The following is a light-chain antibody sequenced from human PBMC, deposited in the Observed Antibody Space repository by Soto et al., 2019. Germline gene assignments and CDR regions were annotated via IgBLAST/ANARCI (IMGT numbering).Light chain of an antibody. CDR1: QSVSSY. CDR2: DAS. CDR3: QQRTNWPRT. J-gene: IGKJ1*01. Sequence: EIVLTQSPATLSLSPGERATLSCRASQSVSSYLAWYQQKPGQAPRLLLYDASHRATGIPARFSGSGSGTDFTLTISSLEPEDFAVYYCQQRTNWPRTFGQGTKVEIK. V-gene: IGKV3-11*01.